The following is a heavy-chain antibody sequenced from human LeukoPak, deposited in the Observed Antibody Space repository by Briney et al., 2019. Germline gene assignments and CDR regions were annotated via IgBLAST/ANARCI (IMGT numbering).Heavy chain of an antibody. J-gene: IGHJ5*02. D-gene: IGHD2-15*01. V-gene: IGHV3-30*18. CDR2: ISYDGSNK. Sequence: GGSLRLSCAAPGFTFSSYGMHWVRQAPGKGLEWVAVISYDGSNKYYADSVKGRFTISRDNSKNTLYLQMNSLRAEDTAVYYCAKAKNLGYCSGGSCSAWFDPWGQGTLVTVSS. CDR1: GFTFSSYG. CDR3: AKAKNLGYCSGGSCSAWFDP.